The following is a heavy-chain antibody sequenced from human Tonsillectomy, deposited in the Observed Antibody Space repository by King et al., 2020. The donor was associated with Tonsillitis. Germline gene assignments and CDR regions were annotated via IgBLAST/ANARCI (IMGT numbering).Heavy chain of an antibody. J-gene: IGHJ4*02. V-gene: IGHV3-30*02. CDR2: IWYEGSNR. D-gene: IGHD2-15*01. Sequence: VQLVESGGGVVQPGGSLKLSCAASGFTFSGYGMHWVSQAPVKGLEWVAFIWYEGSNRYYADSMKGRFTISRDNSKNTLYLEMNSLRDDDTAVYYCVKDAGWRQVTSQGFHFDYWGQGTRVTVSS. CDR1: GFTFSGYG. CDR3: VKDAGWRQVTSQGFHFDY.